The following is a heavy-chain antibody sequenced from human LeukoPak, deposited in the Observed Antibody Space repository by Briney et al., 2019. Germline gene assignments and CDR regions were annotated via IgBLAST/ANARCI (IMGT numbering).Heavy chain of an antibody. CDR2: IWYDGSNK. D-gene: IGHD3-9*01. J-gene: IGHJ4*02. Sequence: GGSLRLSCAASGFTFSSYGMHWVRQAPGKGLEWVAVIWYDGSNKYYADSVKGRFTISRDNSKNTLYLQMNSLRAEDTAVYYCAREENILTGYYRHWGQGTLVTVSS. V-gene: IGHV3-33*01. CDR3: AREENILTGYYRH. CDR1: GFTFSSYG.